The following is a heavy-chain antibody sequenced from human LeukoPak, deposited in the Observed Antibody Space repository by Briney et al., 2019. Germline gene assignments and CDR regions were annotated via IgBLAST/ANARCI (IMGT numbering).Heavy chain of an antibody. V-gene: IGHV1-2*02. D-gene: IGHD3-10*01. J-gene: IGHJ5*02. Sequence: ASVKVSCKASGYTFTGYYMHWVRQAPGQGLEWMGWINPNSGGTNYAQKFQGRVTMTRDTSISTAYMELSRLRSDDTAVYYCARDHLWFGELLGFWFDPWGQGTLVTVSS. CDR1: GYTFTGYY. CDR2: INPNSGGT. CDR3: ARDHLWFGELLGFWFDP.